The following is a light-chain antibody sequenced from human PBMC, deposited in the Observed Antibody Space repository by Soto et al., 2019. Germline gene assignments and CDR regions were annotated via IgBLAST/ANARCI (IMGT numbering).Light chain of an antibody. CDR2: GAS. CDR3: QQYDNWPPLFT. V-gene: IGKV3-15*01. Sequence: EIVMTQSPATLSVSPGERVTLFCRASQSVRSNLAWYQQKPGQAPRLIIYGASTRASDIPARFSGSGSGTEFTLSISSLQSEDFAVYYCQQYDNWPPLFTFGPGTKVDIE. CDR1: QSVRSN. J-gene: IGKJ3*01.